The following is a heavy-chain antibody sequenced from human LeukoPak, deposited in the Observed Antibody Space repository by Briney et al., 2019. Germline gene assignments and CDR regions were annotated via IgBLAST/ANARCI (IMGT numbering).Heavy chain of an antibody. J-gene: IGHJ5*02. CDR2: IYSSGST. D-gene: IGHD3-10*01. V-gene: IGHV4-4*07. CDR3: ARDPSSFGGRFGP. Sequence: SETLSLTCTVSGGSISSYYWNWIRQPAGKGLEWIGRIYSSGSTNYNPSLKSRVTMSVDTSKNQFSLKLSFVTAADTAVYYCARDPSSFGGRFGPWGQGTLVAVSS. CDR1: GGSISSYY.